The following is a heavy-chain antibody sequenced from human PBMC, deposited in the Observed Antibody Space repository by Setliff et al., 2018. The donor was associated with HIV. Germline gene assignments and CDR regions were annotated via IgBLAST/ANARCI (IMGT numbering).Heavy chain of an antibody. V-gene: IGHV1-2*02. CDR3: ARDPRQWLGGIYGNYYMDV. CDR1: GYTFTGHY. CDR2: VNPNSGDA. J-gene: IGHJ6*03. D-gene: IGHD6-19*01. Sequence: GASVKVSCKASGYTFTGHYLHWVRQAPGQGLEWLGWVNPNSGDAIYAQNFQGRVTMTRDTSINAAYMELTNLRSDDTAVYYCARDPRQWLGGIYGNYYMDVWGKGTTVTVSS.